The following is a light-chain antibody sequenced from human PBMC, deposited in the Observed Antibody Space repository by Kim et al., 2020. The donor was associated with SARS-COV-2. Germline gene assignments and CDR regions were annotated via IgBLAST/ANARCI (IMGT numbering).Light chain of an antibody. CDR2: GAS. CDR3: HQFGASPRT. Sequence: SPRDRPTLSCRAIQDFIINSLAWYQQKPGQPPRLLIYGASTRATCIPDRFSGSGSGTDFTLTISRLEAEDFAMYYCHQFGASPRTFGQGTKV. CDR1: QDFIINS. J-gene: IGKJ1*01. V-gene: IGKV3-20*01.